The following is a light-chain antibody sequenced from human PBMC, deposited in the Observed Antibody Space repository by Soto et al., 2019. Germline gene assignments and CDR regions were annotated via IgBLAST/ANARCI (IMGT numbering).Light chain of an antibody. V-gene: IGKV3-11*01. CDR3: QQRSNWQFT. Sequence: EIVLTQSPATLSLSPGERATLSCRASQSVSSYLAWYQQKPGQAPRLLIYDASNRATGISARFSGSGSGTDFTLTISRLEPEDFAVYYCQQRSNWQFTFGPGTKVDIK. J-gene: IGKJ3*01. CDR2: DAS. CDR1: QSVSSY.